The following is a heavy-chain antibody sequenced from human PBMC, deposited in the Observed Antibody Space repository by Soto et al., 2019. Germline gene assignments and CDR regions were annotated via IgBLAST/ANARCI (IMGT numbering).Heavy chain of an antibody. Sequence: EVQLVESGGGLVQIGGFLRPSCPASGFTFSTYDMHWVRQATGRGLEWVSGIGTAGDSYYAGSVKDRFTISRDNGKNSLYLEMNDLRAGDTAVYYCARGGYSSGWYYFDYWGQGILVTVSS. J-gene: IGHJ4*02. V-gene: IGHV3-13*01. CDR1: GFTFSTYD. CDR3: ARGGYSSGWYYFDY. D-gene: IGHD6-19*01. CDR2: IGTAGDS.